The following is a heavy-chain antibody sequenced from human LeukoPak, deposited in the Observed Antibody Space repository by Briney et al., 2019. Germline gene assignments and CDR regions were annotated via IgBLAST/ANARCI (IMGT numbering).Heavy chain of an antibody. D-gene: IGHD6-13*01. Sequence: SETLSLTCTVSGGSISTHSWSWIRQPPGKGLEWIGNIYYSGSTNYNLSLKSRVVISVGTSRNQFSLELSSVTAADTAVYYCARNPYSTSWYRWFDPWGQGTLVTVSS. V-gene: IGHV4-59*11. CDR1: GGSISTHS. CDR3: ARNPYSTSWYRWFDP. J-gene: IGHJ5*02. CDR2: IYYSGST.